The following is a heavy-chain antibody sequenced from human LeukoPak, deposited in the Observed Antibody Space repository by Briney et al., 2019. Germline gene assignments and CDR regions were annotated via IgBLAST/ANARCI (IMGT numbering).Heavy chain of an antibody. V-gene: IGHV3-48*03. J-gene: IGHJ6*04. CDR1: GFTFSSYG. Sequence: GGSLRLSCAASGFTFSSYGMNWVRQAPGKGLEWVSYISSSGSTIYYADSVKGRFTISRDNSKNSLYLQMNSLRAEDTAVYYCAELGITMIGGVWGKGTTVTISS. D-gene: IGHD3-10*02. CDR3: AELGITMIGGV. CDR2: ISSSGSTI.